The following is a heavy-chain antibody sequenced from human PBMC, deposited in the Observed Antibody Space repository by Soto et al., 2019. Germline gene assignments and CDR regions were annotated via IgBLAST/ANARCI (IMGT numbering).Heavy chain of an antibody. Sequence: WETLSLTCSVSGCAISSYYWSWFRQSAGKGLEWIGLIYNGRNTQYNPSLKSRVIMSSGTSKNQFSLRLNSVTAADTAVYYCARDGSDSYGLDVWGQGTTVTVSS. CDR1: GCAISSYY. CDR3: ARDGSDSYGLDV. V-gene: IGHV4-4*07. CDR2: IYNGRNT. J-gene: IGHJ6*02. D-gene: IGHD3-10*01.